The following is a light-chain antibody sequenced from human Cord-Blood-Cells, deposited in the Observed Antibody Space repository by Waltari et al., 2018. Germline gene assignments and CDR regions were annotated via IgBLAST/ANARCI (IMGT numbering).Light chain of an antibody. Sequence: DIQMTQSPSTLSASVGDRVPITCRASQSISSWLAWYQQKPGNAPKLLIYDASSLESGVPSRFSGSGSGTEFTLTISSLQPDDFATYYCQQYNSYSPTFGGGTKVEIK. V-gene: IGKV1-5*01. CDR1: QSISSW. J-gene: IGKJ4*01. CDR3: QQYNSYSPT. CDR2: DAS.